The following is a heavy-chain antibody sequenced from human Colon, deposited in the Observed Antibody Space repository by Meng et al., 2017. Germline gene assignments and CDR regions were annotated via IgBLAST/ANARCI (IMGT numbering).Heavy chain of an antibody. J-gene: IGHJ4*02. Sequence: LRESGPGLVRPSETLSLACTVSGGSVSSGTYYWGWIRQPPAKGLEWIGCIYYSGTTNSNPSLKSRVTISVDTSKNQFSLKLSSVTPADTAVYFCARDRVPGKYWGQGTLVTVSS. V-gene: IGHV4-61*01. CDR1: GGSVSSGTYY. CDR2: IYYSGTT. D-gene: IGHD1-14*01. CDR3: ARDRVPGKY.